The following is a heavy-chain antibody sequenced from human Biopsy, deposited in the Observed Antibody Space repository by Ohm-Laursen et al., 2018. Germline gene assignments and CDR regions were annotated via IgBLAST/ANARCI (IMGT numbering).Heavy chain of an antibody. CDR3: ARDRGYYSDRTVPGYFDL. Sequence: SETLSLTCTVSGDSIRSYYWSWIRQPPGKGLEWIGYDYYPGSTDYNPYLQSRVTISVDTSKNHFSLRLRSVTPADTAIYYCARDRGYYSDRTVPGYFDLWGRGTLVTVSS. CDR2: DYYPGST. V-gene: IGHV4-59*01. D-gene: IGHD3-22*01. J-gene: IGHJ2*01. CDR1: GDSIRSYY.